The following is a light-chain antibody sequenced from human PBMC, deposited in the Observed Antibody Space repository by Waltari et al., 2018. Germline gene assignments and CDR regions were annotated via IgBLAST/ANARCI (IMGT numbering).Light chain of an antibody. CDR2: YDS. CDR1: QHGRTS. V-gene: IGLV3-21*04. J-gene: IGLJ2*01. Sequence: SYVVTQSPSVSVAPGETARLTCGGGQHGRTSVNWYQQRPGHGPVLVISYDSDRPSGIPERFSGSNSGNTATLTISWVEADDEADYYCLVWHSTTDHHGVFGGGTKLTVL. CDR3: LVWHSTTDHHGV.